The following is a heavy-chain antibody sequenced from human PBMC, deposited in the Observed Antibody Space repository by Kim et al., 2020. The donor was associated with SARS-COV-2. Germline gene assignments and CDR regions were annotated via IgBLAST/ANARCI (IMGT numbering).Heavy chain of an antibody. J-gene: IGHJ2*01. CDR3: AGLADTAYWYFDL. CDR1: GFTFSSYA. V-gene: IGHV3-30-3*01. CDR2: ISYDGSNK. Sequence: GGSLRLSCAASGFTFSSYAMHWVRQAPGKGLEWVAVISYDGSNKYYADSVKGRFTISRDNSKNTLYLQMNSLRAEDTAVYYCAGLADTAYWYFDLWGRGT. D-gene: IGHD5-18*01.